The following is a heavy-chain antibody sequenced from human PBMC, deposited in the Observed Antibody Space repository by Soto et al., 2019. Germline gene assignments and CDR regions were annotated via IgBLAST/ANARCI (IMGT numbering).Heavy chain of an antibody. CDR3: ARDRGPSIGYYPYWFDP. J-gene: IGHJ5*02. Sequence: QVQLVQSGAEVKKPGSSVKVSCKASGGTFSSYAITWVRQAPGQGLEWMGGIIPIFGTANYAQKFQGRVTSTADESTSTADMELSSLRAEDTSGYYCARDRGPSIGYYPYWFDPWGQGTLVTVSS. CDR2: IIPIFGTA. V-gene: IGHV1-69*12. D-gene: IGHD3-22*01. CDR1: GGTFSSYA.